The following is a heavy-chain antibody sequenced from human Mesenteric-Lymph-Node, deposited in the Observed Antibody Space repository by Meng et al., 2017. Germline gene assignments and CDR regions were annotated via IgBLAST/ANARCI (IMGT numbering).Heavy chain of an antibody. Sequence: SETLSLTCAVYGGTFSGYFWTWIRQTPEKGLEWLGEINHSGVTNYNPSLKSRLTMSVDTSKAQISLKMISVTAADTAVYYCARHYNRAFDIWGQGTMVTVSS. V-gene: IGHV4-34*01. CDR1: GGTFSGYF. J-gene: IGHJ3*02. D-gene: IGHD5-24*01. CDR2: INHSGVT. CDR3: ARHYNRAFDI.